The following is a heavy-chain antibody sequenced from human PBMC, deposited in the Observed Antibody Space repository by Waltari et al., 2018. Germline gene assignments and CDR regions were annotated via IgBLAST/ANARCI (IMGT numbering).Heavy chain of an antibody. CDR3: ARVLRSAWGVWFDP. CDR1: GGSISSSY. Sequence: QVQLQESGPGLVKPSETLSLTCTVSGGSISSSYWSWIRQPPGKGIEWIGYIYSSGSSNYTPSLKRRGTIAVDTSKNQFSLKLNAVTAADTAVYYCARVLRSAWGVWFDPWGPGTLVIVSS. D-gene: IGHD3-16*01. V-gene: IGHV4-59*01. J-gene: IGHJ5*02. CDR2: IYSSGSS.